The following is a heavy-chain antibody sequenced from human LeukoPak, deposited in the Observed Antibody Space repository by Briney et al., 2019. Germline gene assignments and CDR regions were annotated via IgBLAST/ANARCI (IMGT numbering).Heavy chain of an antibody. CDR2: ISSSSSYI. D-gene: IGHD1-26*01. CDR3: AREGGSYHYFDY. V-gene: IGHV3-21*01. CDR1: GFTFSSYS. J-gene: IGHJ4*02. Sequence: GGSLRLSCAASGFTFSSYSMNWVRQAPGKGLEWVSSISSSSSYIYYADSVKGRFTISRDNAKNSLYLQMNSLRAEDTAVYYCAREGGSYHYFDYWGQGTLVTVSS.